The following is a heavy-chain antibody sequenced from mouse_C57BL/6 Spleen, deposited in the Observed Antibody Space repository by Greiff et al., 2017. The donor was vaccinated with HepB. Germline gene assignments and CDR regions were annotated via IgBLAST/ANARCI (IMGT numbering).Heavy chain of an antibody. V-gene: IGHV1-66*01. CDR3: AKIGGYYGNYAMDY. J-gene: IGHJ4*01. CDR1: GYSFTSYY. Sequence: VQLQQSGPELVKPGASVKISCKASGYSFTSYYIHWVKQRPGQGLEWIGWIYPGSGNTKYNEKFKGKATLTADTSSSTAYMQLSSLPSEDSAVYYCAKIGGYYGNYAMDYWGQGTSVTVSS. CDR2: IYPGSGNT. D-gene: IGHD2-1*01.